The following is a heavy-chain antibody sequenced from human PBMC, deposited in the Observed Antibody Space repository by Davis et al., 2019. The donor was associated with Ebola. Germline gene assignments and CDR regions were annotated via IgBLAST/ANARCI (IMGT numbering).Heavy chain of an antibody. CDR1: GFTFSSYS. CDR3: ARDGSGSSISPLGALGY. Sequence: GESLKISCAASGFTFSSYSMNWVRQAPGKGLEWVSSISSSSSYIYYADSVKGRFTISRDNATNSLYLQMNSLRAEDTAVYYCARDGSGSSISPLGALGYWGQGTLVTVSS. J-gene: IGHJ4*02. V-gene: IGHV3-21*01. CDR2: ISSSSSYI. D-gene: IGHD3-10*01.